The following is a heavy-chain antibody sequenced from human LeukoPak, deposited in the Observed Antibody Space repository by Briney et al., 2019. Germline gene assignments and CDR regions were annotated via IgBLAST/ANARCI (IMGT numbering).Heavy chain of an antibody. CDR1: GFTFSSYA. CDR3: AKDGAYTSRSDLSEP. D-gene: IGHD6-13*01. CDR2: ISGSGGNT. V-gene: IGHV3-23*01. J-gene: IGHJ5*02. Sequence: GGSLRLSCAASGFTFSSYAMTWVRQAPGQGLEWVSAISGSGGNTYYSDSVKGRFTISRANSKNTLYLQMNSLRAEDTAVYYCAKDGAYTSRSDLSEPWGQGTLVTVSS.